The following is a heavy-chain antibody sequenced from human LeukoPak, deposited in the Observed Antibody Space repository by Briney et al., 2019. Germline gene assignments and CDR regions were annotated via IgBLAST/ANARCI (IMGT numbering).Heavy chain of an antibody. D-gene: IGHD2-21*02. CDR1: GFTFDDYA. CDR3: AVDVVVTATLGVLP. Sequence: GRSLRLSCAASGFTFDDYAMHWVRQAPGKGLGWVSGISWNSGSIGYADSVKGRFTISRDNAKNSLYLQMNSLRAEDTALYYCAVDVVVTATLGVLPWGQGTLVTVSS. CDR2: ISWNSGSI. V-gene: IGHV3-9*01. J-gene: IGHJ5*02.